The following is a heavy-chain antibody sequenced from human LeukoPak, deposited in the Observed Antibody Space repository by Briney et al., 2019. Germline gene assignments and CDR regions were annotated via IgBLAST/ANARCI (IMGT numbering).Heavy chain of an antibody. J-gene: IGHJ6*02. Sequence: GASVKVSCKASGGTFSSYAISWVRQAPGQGLEWMGGIIPIFGTANYAQKFQGRVTITADESTSTAYMELSSLRSEDTAVYYCATTICTSCYTPYYYYGMDVWGQGTTVTVSS. CDR3: ATTICTSCYTPYYYYGMDV. CDR1: GGTFSSYA. CDR2: IIPIFGTA. V-gene: IGHV1-69*13. D-gene: IGHD2-2*02.